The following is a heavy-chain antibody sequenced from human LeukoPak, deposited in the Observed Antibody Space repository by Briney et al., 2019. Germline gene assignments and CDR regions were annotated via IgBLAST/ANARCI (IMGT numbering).Heavy chain of an antibody. CDR3: ARADLDYYGSNRFFDL. CDR2: IYTSGST. Sequence: PSETLSLTCTVSGGSISSYYWSWIRQPAGKGLEWIGRIYTSGSTNYNPSLKSRVTMSVDTSKNQFSLKLSSVTAADTAVYYCARADLDYYGSNRFFDLWGRGTPVTVSS. CDR1: GGSISSYY. J-gene: IGHJ2*01. V-gene: IGHV4-4*07. D-gene: IGHD3-10*01.